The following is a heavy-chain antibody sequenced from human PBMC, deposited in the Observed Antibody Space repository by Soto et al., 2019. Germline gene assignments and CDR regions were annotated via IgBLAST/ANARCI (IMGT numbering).Heavy chain of an antibody. CDR3: ARAAGYYGSGSYYNPIDY. Sequence: ASVKVSCKASGYTFTSYGISWVRQAPGQGLEWMGWISAYNGNTNYAQKLQGRVTMATDTSTSTAYMELRSLRSDDTAVYYCARAAGYYGSGSYYNPIDYWGQGTLVTVSS. J-gene: IGHJ4*02. D-gene: IGHD3-10*01. V-gene: IGHV1-18*04. CDR2: ISAYNGNT. CDR1: GYTFTSYG.